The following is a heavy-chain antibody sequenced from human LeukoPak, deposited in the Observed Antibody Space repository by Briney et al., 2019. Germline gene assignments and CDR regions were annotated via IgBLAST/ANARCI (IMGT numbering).Heavy chain of an antibody. CDR3: AKVRSSGWYYFDY. CDR1: GFTFAAHA. J-gene: IGHJ4*02. CDR2: ISGSGGST. Sequence: GSLRLSCVASGFTFAAHALTWVRQAPGKGLEWVSAISGSGGSTYYADSVKGRFTISRDNSKNTLYLQMNSLRAEDTAVYYCAKVRSSGWYYFDYWGQGTLVTVSS. V-gene: IGHV3-23*01. D-gene: IGHD6-19*01.